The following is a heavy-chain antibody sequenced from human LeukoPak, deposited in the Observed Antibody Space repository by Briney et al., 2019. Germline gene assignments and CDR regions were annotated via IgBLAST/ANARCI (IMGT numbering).Heavy chain of an antibody. CDR3: ARAGHPTSIAARPHYYYYMDV. Sequence: ASVKVSCKASGYTFTGYYMHWVRQAPGQGLEWMGWINPNSGGTNYAQKFRGRVTMTRDTSISTAYMELSRLRSDDTAVYYCARAGHPTSIAARPHYYYYMDVWGKGTTVTVSS. D-gene: IGHD6-6*01. V-gene: IGHV1-2*02. J-gene: IGHJ6*03. CDR2: INPNSGGT. CDR1: GYTFTGYY.